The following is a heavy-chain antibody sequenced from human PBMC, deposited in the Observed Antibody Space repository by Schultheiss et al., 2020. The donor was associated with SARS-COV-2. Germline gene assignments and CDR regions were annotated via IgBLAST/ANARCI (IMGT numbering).Heavy chain of an antibody. J-gene: IGHJ4*02. CDR3: ARDGKSGLN. Sequence: TLSLTCTVSGGSISSSSYYWGWIRQPPGKGLEWIGEINHSGSTNYNPSLKSRVTISVDTSKNQFSLKLSSVTAADTAVYYCARDGKSGLNWGQGTLVTVSS. V-gene: IGHV4-39*02. CDR1: GGSISSSSYY. CDR2: INHSGST. D-gene: IGHD3-10*01.